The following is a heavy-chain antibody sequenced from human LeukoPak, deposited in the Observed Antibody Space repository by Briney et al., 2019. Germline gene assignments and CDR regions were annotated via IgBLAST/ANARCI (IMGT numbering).Heavy chain of an antibody. Sequence: PGGSLRLSCAASGFTFSSYEMNWVRQAPGKGLEWVSYISSSGSTIYYADSVKGRFTISRDNAKNSLYLQMNSLRAEDTAVYYCARDSRGDYFTNYYYYMDVWGKGTTVTVSS. D-gene: IGHD4-17*01. V-gene: IGHV3-48*03. CDR3: ARDSRGDYFTNYYYYMDV. J-gene: IGHJ6*03. CDR2: ISSSGSTI. CDR1: GFTFSSYE.